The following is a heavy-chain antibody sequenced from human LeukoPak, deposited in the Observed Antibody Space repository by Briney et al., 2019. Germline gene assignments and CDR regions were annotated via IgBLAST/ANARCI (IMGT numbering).Heavy chain of an antibody. D-gene: IGHD6-19*01. V-gene: IGHV1-18*01. Sequence: ASVEVSCKASGYTFASFGITWVRQAPGQGLEWMGWINTHNGDTNYAQKLQGRVTMTTDTSTSTAYMELRSLRSDDTAVYYCARAWGSGQWLLPDAFDIWGQGTMVTVSS. CDR3: ARAWGSGQWLLPDAFDI. CDR2: INTHNGDT. CDR1: GYTFASFG. J-gene: IGHJ3*02.